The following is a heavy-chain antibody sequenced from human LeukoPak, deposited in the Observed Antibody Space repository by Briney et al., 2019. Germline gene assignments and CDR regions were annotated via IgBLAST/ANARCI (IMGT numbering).Heavy chain of an antibody. D-gene: IGHD2-2*02. Sequence: PSETLSLTCTVSGGSISSGGYYWSWIRQHPGKGLEWIGYIYYSGSTYYNPSLKSRVTISVDTSKNQFSLKLSSVTAADTAVYYCARGNRVVPAAIGRNWFDPWGQGTLVTVSS. CDR3: ARGNRVVPAAIGRNWFDP. CDR2: IYYSGST. J-gene: IGHJ5*02. CDR1: GGSISSGGYY. V-gene: IGHV4-31*03.